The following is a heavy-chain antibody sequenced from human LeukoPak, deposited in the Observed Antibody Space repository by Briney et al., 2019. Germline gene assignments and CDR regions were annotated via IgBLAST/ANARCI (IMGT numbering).Heavy chain of an antibody. Sequence: PSETLSLTCTVSGGSISSYYWSWIRQPPGKGLEWIGYIYYSGSTNYNPSLKSRVTISVDTSKSQFSLKLSSVTAADTAVYYCAREDDSSGYLYYFDYWGQGTLVTVSS. CDR1: GGSISSYY. CDR2: IYYSGST. D-gene: IGHD3-22*01. J-gene: IGHJ4*02. CDR3: AREDDSSGYLYYFDY. V-gene: IGHV4-59*01.